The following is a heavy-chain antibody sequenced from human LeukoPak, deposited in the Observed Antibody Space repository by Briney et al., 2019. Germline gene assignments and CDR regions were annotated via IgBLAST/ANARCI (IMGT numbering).Heavy chain of an antibody. D-gene: IGHD3-22*01. CDR1: GGSISSSIYY. CDR3: ARDAIFDSSGYYYVAAFDI. J-gene: IGHJ3*02. Sequence: PSETLSLTCTVSGGSISSSIYYWGWIRQPPVKGLEWIGSIYYSGSTYYNPSLKSRVTISVDTSKNQFSLKLSSVTAADTAVYYCARDAIFDSSGYYYVAAFDIWGQGTMVTVSS. V-gene: IGHV4-39*07. CDR2: IYYSGST.